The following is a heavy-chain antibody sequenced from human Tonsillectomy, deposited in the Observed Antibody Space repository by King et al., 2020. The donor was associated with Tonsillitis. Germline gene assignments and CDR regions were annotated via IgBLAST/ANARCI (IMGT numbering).Heavy chain of an antibody. D-gene: IGHD3-16*01. Sequence: VQLVESGGGVVQPGRSLRLSCAASGFTFSSYAMHWVRQAPGKGLEWVAVISYDGSNKYYADSVKGRFTISRDNSKNTLYLQMNSLRAEDTAVYYCAIYEVSPRWYFDLWGRGTLVTVSS. J-gene: IGHJ2*01. CDR3: AIYEVSPRWYFDL. CDR1: GFTFSSYA. CDR2: ISYDGSNK. V-gene: IGHV3-30*04.